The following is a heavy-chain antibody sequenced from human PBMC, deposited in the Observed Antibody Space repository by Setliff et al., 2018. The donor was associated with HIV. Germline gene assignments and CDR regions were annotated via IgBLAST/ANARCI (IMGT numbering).Heavy chain of an antibody. CDR1: GFSFSNSW. V-gene: IGHV3-74*03. Sequence: GESLKISCAASGFSFSNSWMTWVRQAPGKGLVWVSHINNDGRKTTYADSVKGRFTISRDNAKNTLYLQMDSLRGEDTAVYYCARGYYGSDLQNAMDVWGQGTTVTVSS. D-gene: IGHD3-10*01. J-gene: IGHJ6*02. CDR2: INNDGRKT. CDR3: ARGYYGSDLQNAMDV.